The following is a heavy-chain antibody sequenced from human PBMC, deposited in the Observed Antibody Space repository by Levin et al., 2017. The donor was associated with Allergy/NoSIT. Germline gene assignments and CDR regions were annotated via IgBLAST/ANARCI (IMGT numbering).Heavy chain of an antibody. D-gene: IGHD2-21*02. CDR3: ARLVGLAYCGGDCYSSWYFDL. J-gene: IGHJ2*01. Sequence: GESLKISCKGSGYSFTSYWISWVRQMPGKGLEWMGRIDPSDSYTNYSPSFQGHVTISADKSISTAYLQWSSLKASDTAMYYCARLVGLAYCGGDCYSSWYFDLWGRGTLVTVSS. CDR1: GYSFTSYW. V-gene: IGHV5-10-1*01. CDR2: IDPSDSYT.